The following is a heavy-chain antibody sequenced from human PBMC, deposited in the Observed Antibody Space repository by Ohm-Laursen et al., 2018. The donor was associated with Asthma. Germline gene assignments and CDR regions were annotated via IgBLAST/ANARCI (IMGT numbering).Heavy chain of an antibody. J-gene: IGHJ4*02. V-gene: IGHV3-33*08. CDR1: GFTFKTYG. D-gene: IGHD2-2*01. CDR2: IWNDGSNK. CDR3: ARAYCSSTSCHYYFDY. Sequence: SLRLSCAASGFTFKTYGMHWVRQAPGKGLEWVAVIWNDGSNKYYADSVRGRFTISRDNSKNTLFLQMNSLRAEDTAVYFCARAYCSSTSCHYYFDYWGQGTLVTVSS.